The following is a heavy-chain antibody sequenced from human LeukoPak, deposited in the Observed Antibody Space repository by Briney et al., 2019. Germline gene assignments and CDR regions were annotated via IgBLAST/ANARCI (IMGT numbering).Heavy chain of an antibody. Sequence: SETLSLTCTVSGGSISKFYWSWIRQPPGKGLEWIGYIYYSGSTNYNPSLKSRVTISVDTSKNQFSLKLSSVTAADTAVYYCARGGFREFDSWGQGTLLIVSS. V-gene: IGHV4-59*01. CDR1: GGSISKFY. CDR3: ARGGFREFDS. D-gene: IGHD3-10*01. CDR2: IYYSGST. J-gene: IGHJ4*02.